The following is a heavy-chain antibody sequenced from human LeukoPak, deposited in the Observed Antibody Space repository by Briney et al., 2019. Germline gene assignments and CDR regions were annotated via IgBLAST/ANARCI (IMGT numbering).Heavy chain of an antibody. CDR3: AKTAVAAHFDY. J-gene: IGHJ4*02. Sequence: GGSLRLSCAASGFTFDDYAMHWVRQAPGKGLEWVSGISWNSGSIGYADSVKGRFTISRDNAKNSLYLQMNSLRAEDTALYYCAKTAVAAHFDYWGQGTLVTVSS. V-gene: IGHV3-9*01. CDR1: GFTFDDYA. D-gene: IGHD6-19*01. CDR2: ISWNSGSI.